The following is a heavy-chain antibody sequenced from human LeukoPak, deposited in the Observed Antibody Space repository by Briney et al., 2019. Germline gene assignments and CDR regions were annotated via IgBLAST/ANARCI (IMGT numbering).Heavy chain of an antibody. CDR2: IYPGDSDT. CDR1: GYDLSTYW. Sequence: GESLKISCKGSGYDLSTYWIAWLRQMPGKGLEWMGIIYPGDSDTRYSPSFQGQVTISADKSISTAYLQWSSVKASDTAIYYCARRGPTSNYFDPWGQGTLVIVSS. V-gene: IGHV5-51*01. D-gene: IGHD1-7*01. J-gene: IGHJ5*02. CDR3: ARRGPTSNYFDP.